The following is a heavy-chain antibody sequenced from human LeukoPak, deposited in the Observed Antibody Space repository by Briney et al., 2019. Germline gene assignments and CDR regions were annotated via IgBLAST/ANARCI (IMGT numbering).Heavy chain of an antibody. Sequence: SETLSLTCTVSGGSISSYYWSWIRQPAGKGLEWIGRVYTSGSTNYNPSLKSRVTMSVDTSKNQFSLKLSSMTAADTAVYYCARDRYYDFWSGYLNWFDPWGQGTLVTVSS. CDR1: GGSISSYY. J-gene: IGHJ5*02. D-gene: IGHD3-3*01. V-gene: IGHV4-4*07. CDR2: VYTSGST. CDR3: ARDRYYDFWSGYLNWFDP.